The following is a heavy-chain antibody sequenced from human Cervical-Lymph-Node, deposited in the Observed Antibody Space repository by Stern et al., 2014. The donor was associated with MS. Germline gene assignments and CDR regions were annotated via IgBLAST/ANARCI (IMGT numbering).Heavy chain of an antibody. CDR1: GFTFNNYA. CDR3: AMSPEFPTGNLDY. CDR2: ISGSGAGT. J-gene: IGHJ4*02. Sequence: EMQLVESGGGLVQPGGSLRLSCATSGFTFNNYAMTWVRQAPGKGLEWLSGISGSGAGTYYADSVKGRFTISRDNSKNTLYLQMNSLRVEDTALYYCAMSPEFPTGNLDYWGQGTLVTVSS. V-gene: IGHV3-23*04. D-gene: IGHD1-1*01.